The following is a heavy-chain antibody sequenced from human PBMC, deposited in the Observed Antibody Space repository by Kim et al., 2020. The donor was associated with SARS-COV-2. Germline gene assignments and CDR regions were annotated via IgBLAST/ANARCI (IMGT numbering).Heavy chain of an antibody. CDR2: T. Sequence: TNYNPSLKSRVTISVDTSKNQFSLKLSSVTAADTAVYYCARDSSGDAFDIWGQGTMVTVSS. V-gene: IGHV4-59*01. J-gene: IGHJ3*02. D-gene: IGHD3-22*01. CDR3: ARDSSGDAFDI.